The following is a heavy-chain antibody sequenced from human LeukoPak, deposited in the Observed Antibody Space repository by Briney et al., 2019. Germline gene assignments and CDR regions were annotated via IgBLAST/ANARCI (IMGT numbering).Heavy chain of an antibody. D-gene: IGHD6-6*01. CDR1: GFTFSSYG. CDR3: ARDRGSSIAARELFFDY. CDR2: ISYDGSNK. Sequence: PGGSLRLSCAASGFTFSSYGMHWVRQAPGKGLEWVAVISYDGSNKYYADSVKGRFTISRHNSKNTLYLQMYSLRAEDTAVYYCARDRGSSIAARELFFDYWGQGTLVTVSS. V-gene: IGHV3-30*03. J-gene: IGHJ4*02.